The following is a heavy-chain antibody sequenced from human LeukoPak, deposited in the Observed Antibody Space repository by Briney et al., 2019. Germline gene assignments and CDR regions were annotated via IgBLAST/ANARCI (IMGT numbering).Heavy chain of an antibody. Sequence: GGSLRLSCAASGFTFSDYYMSWIRQAPRKGLEWVSYISSSGSTIYYADSVKGRFTISRDNAKNSLYLQMNSLRAEDTAVYYCARDPRGCSSTSCYYYYYYMDVWGKGTTVTVSS. V-gene: IGHV3-11*01. CDR2: ISSSGSTI. CDR3: ARDPRGCSSTSCYYYYYYMDV. D-gene: IGHD2-2*01. J-gene: IGHJ6*03. CDR1: GFTFSDYY.